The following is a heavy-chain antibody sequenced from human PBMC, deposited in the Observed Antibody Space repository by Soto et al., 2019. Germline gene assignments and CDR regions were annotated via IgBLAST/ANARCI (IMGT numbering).Heavy chain of an antibody. V-gene: IGHV4-30-4*01. D-gene: IGHD1-1*01. CDR3: ARVDNWSDLPYYYYGMDV. Sequence: QVQLQESGPGLVKPSQTLSLTCTVSGGSISSGDYYWSWIRQPPGKGLEWIGYIYYSGSTYYNPSLKSRVTISVDTSKNQFSLKLSSVTAADTAVYYCARVDNWSDLPYYYYGMDVWGQGITVTVSS. CDR1: GGSISSGDYY. CDR2: IYYSGST. J-gene: IGHJ6*02.